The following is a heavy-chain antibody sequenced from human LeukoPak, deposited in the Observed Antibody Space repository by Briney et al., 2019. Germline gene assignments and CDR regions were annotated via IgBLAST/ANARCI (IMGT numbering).Heavy chain of an antibody. CDR2: MNPNSGNT. CDR3: AGALKTMEAFDI. CDR1: GYTFTSYD. D-gene: IGHD1-1*01. Sequence: ASVKVSCKASGYTFTSYDINWVRQATGQGLEWMGWMNPNSGNTGYAQKFQGRVTITRNTSISTAYMELSSLRSEDTAVYYCAGALKTMEAFDIWGQGTMVTVSS. J-gene: IGHJ3*02. V-gene: IGHV1-8*01.